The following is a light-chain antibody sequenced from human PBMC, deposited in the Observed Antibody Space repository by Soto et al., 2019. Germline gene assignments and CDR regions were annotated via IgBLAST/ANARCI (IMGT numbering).Light chain of an antibody. CDR1: QTISSW. V-gene: IGKV1-5*03. Sequence: DIQMTHSPSTLSGSVGDRVTITCRASQTISSWLAWYQQKPGKAPKLLIYKASTLKSGVPSRFRGSGSGTELTLTISSLQPDDIATYLRKHYNSYTEAFGQGTKV. CDR2: KAS. CDR3: KHYNSYTEA. J-gene: IGKJ1*01.